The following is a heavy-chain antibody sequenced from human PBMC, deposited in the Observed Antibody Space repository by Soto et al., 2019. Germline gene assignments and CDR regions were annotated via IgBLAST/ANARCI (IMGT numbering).Heavy chain of an antibody. V-gene: IGHV4-59*01. J-gene: IGHJ4*02. Sequence: SETLSLTCTVSGDSISSSYWSWIRQSPGKGLEWIGYIYYSGSTNYNASLKSRVTISVDTSKNQFSLKLTSVTSDDTAIYYCARDIYMAAAGTAYDYWGQGTLVTVSS. CDR2: IYYSGST. D-gene: IGHD6-13*01. CDR1: GDSISSSY. CDR3: ARDIYMAAAGTAYDY.